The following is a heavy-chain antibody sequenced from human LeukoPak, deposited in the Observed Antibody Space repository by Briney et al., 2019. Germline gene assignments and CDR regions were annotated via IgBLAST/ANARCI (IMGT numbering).Heavy chain of an antibody. CDR2: IYYSGST. CDR3: ARGRFIVDY. V-gene: IGHV4-59*12. CDR1: GGSISSYY. J-gene: IGHJ4*02. D-gene: IGHD3-16*02. Sequence: PSETLSLTCTVSGGSISSYYWSWIRQPPGKGLEWIGYIYYSGSTNYNPSLKSRVTISVDTSKNQFSLKLSSVTAADTAVYYCARGRFIVDYWGQGTLVTVPS.